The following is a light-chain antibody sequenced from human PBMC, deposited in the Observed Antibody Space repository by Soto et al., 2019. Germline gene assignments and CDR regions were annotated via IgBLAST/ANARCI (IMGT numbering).Light chain of an antibody. CDR2: GAS. V-gene: IGKV3-20*01. CDR3: QQYGSSPIT. Sequence: EIVLTQSPGTLSLSPGERATLSCRASQSVSSSYLAWYQQKPGHAPRLLIYGASSRATGIPDRFSGSGSGTGFTLSISRLEPEDFAVYYCQQYGSSPITFGQGTRLEIK. CDR1: QSVSSSY. J-gene: IGKJ5*01.